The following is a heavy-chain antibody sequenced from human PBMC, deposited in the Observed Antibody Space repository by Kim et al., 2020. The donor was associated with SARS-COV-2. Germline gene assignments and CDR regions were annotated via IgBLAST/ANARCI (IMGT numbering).Heavy chain of an antibody. CDR3: AKVGELPLFFENY. Sequence: YAESVKGRFTISRDNSKKTLNLQMNSLRAEDTAVYYCAKVGELPLFFENYWGQGTLVTVSS. V-gene: IGHV3-23*01. J-gene: IGHJ4*02. D-gene: IGHD3-10*01.